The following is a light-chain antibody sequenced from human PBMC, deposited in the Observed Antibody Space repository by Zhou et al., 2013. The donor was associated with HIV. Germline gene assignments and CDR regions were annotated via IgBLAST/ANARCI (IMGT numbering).Light chain of an antibody. V-gene: IGKV3-11*01. J-gene: IGKJ2*01. CDR1: QSISSS. Sequence: EIVLTQSPGTLSLSPGERATLSCRASQSISSSLAWYRQRPGQAPRLLIYDASNRATGIPARFSGSGSGTDFTLTISSLQSEDSAVYYCQQYDNWPPYTFGQGTKLEIK. CDR3: QQYDNWPPYT. CDR2: DAS.